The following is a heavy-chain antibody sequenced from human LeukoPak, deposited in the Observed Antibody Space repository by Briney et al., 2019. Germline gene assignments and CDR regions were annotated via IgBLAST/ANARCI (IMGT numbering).Heavy chain of an antibody. D-gene: IGHD2-2*01. CDR2: IIPILGIA. CDR1: GGTFSSYA. V-gene: IGHV1-69*04. J-gene: IGHJ3*02. Sequence: SVRVSCKAPGGTFSSYAMSWVRQAPGQGLEWMGRIIPILGIANYAQKFQGRVTITADKSTSTAYMELSSLRSEDTAVYYCARECSSTSCYLTGFDIWGQGTMVTVSS. CDR3: ARECSSTSCYLTGFDI.